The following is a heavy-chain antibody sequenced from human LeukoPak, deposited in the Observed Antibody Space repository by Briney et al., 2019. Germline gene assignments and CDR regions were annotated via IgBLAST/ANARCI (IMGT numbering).Heavy chain of an antibody. CDR1: TLSTNA. J-gene: IGHJ4*02. D-gene: IGHD3-9*01. Sequence: TLSTNAMSWVRQPPGKGLEWIGSISYSGSTYYNPSLTSRLTISVDTSKNQFSLKLSSVTAADTAVYYCARALRYFFDYWGQGTLVTVSS. V-gene: IGHV4-39*01. CDR3: ARALRYFFDY. CDR2: ISYSGST.